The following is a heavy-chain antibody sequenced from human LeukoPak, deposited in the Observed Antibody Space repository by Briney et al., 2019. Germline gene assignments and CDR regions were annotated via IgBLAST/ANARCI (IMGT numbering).Heavy chain of an antibody. D-gene: IGHD3-16*01. CDR1: GDSISTYY. CDR3: ARSYTNLLFFDF. Sequence: SETLSLTCTVSGDSISTYYWSRIRQPPGKGLEWIGYIYYSGSANYNPSLMSRVTISVDTSKNQFSLKLSSVTAADTAVYYCARSYTNLLFFDFWGQGTLVPVSS. CDR2: IYYSGSA. J-gene: IGHJ4*02. V-gene: IGHV4-59*01.